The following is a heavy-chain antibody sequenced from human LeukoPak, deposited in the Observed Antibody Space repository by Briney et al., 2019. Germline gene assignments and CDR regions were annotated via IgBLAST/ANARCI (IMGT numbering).Heavy chain of an antibody. Sequence: GGSPRLSCAASGFTFSSYAMSWVRQAPGKGLEWVSAISGSGGSTYYADSVKGRFTISRDNSRNTLYLQMNSLRAEDTAVYYCARDEWLAHYFDYWGQGTLVTVSS. D-gene: IGHD6-19*01. CDR1: GFTFSSYA. V-gene: IGHV3-23*01. CDR3: ARDEWLAHYFDY. J-gene: IGHJ4*02. CDR2: ISGSGGST.